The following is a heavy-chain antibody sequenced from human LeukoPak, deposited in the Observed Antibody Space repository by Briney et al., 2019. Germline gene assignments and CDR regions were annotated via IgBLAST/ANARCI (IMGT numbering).Heavy chain of an antibody. J-gene: IGHJ3*02. D-gene: IGHD3-10*01. CDR2: IDTVGDT. CDR1: GFTFSGYD. V-gene: IGHV3-13*04. CDR3: ARGAGDVLLGAFDI. Sequence: GGSLRLSCAASGFTFSGYDMHWVRQATGRGLEWVSAIDTVGDTHYQGSVKGRFTISRENAKNSLYLQMNSLRGGDTAVYYCARGAGDVLLGAFDIWGQGTMVTVSS.